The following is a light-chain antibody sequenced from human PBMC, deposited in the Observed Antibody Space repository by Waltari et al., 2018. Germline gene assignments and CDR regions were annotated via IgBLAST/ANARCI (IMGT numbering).Light chain of an antibody. CDR1: QSLLHSKGYNC. J-gene: IGKJ2*01. Sequence: DIVMTQSPLSLPVTPGEPASISCRPSQSLLHSKGYNCLDWYLQKPGQSPQLLIYLGSNRASGVPDRFSGSGSGTDFSLKISRVEAEDVGVYYCMQALQTPYTFGQGTKLEIK. CDR3: MQALQTPYT. V-gene: IGKV2-28*01. CDR2: LGS.